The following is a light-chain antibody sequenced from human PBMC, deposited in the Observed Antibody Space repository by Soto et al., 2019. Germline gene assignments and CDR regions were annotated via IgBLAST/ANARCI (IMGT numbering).Light chain of an antibody. CDR3: CSYVGRNTYV. CDR1: SSDVGGYNY. Sequence: QSALTQPRSASGSPGQSITISCTGTSSDVGGYNYVSWYQQHPAKAPKLIIFDVSKRPSGVSNRFSGSKSGNTASLTISGFRAEDEADYYCCSYVGRNTYVFGTGTKLTVL. J-gene: IGLJ1*01. V-gene: IGLV2-11*01. CDR2: DVS.